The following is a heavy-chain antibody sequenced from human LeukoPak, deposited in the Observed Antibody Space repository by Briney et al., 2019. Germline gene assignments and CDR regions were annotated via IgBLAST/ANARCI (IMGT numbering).Heavy chain of an antibody. D-gene: IGHD6-19*01. J-gene: IGHJ3*02. CDR1: SGSISSGSYY. V-gene: IGHV4-61*02. CDR2: IYTSGST. Sequence: PSETLSLTCTVSSGSISSGSYYWSWIRQPAGKGLEWIGRIYTSGSTNYNPSLKSRVTISVDTSKNQFSLKLSSVTAADTAVYYCARGGMAVVWAFDIWGQGTMVTVSS. CDR3: ARGGMAVVWAFDI.